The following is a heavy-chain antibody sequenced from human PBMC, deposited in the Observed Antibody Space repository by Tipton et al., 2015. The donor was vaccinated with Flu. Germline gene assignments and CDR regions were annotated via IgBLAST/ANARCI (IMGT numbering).Heavy chain of an antibody. CDR1: GGSFSGYY. J-gene: IGHJ4*02. V-gene: IGHV4-34*01. CDR2: INHSGST. CDR3: ARGAVIAVAGDSFDY. Sequence: TLSLTCAVYGGSFSGYYWNWIRQPPGKGLEWIGEINHSGSTNYNPSLKSRVTISVDTSKNQFSPKLSSVTAADTAVYYCARGAVIAVAGDSFDYWGQGTLVTVSS. D-gene: IGHD6-19*01.